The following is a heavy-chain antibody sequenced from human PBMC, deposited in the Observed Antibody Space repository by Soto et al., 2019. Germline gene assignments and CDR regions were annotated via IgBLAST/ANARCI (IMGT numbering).Heavy chain of an antibody. CDR3: ARDIVVVVAAIPRWFAP. CDR1: GGTFSSYA. Sequence: ASVKVSCKASGGTFSSYAISWVRQAPGQGLEWMGGIIPIFGTTNYAQKFQGRVTITADKSTSTAYMELSSLRSDDTAVYYCARDIVVVVAAIPRWFAPWGQGTLVTVSS. V-gene: IGHV1-69*06. J-gene: IGHJ5*02. CDR2: IIPIFGTT. D-gene: IGHD2-15*01.